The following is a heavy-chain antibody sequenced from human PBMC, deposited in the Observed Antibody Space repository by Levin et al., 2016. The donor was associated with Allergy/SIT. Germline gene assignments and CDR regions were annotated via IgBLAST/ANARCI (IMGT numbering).Heavy chain of an antibody. CDR1: GFTFSSYA. Sequence: GGSLRLSCAASGFTFSSYAMSWVRQAPGKGLEWVSAISGSGGSTYYADSVKGRFTISRDNSKNTLYLQMNSLRAEDTAVYYCAKDDGEYSSGWYRFDYWGQGTLVTVSS. J-gene: IGHJ4*02. D-gene: IGHD6-19*01. CDR3: AKDDGEYSSGWYRFDY. CDR2: ISGSGGST. V-gene: IGHV3-23*01.